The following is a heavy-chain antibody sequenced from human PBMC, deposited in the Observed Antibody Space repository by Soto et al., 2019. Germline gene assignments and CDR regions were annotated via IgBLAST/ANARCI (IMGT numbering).Heavy chain of an antibody. CDR1: GGSISSYY. CDR2: IHYSGST. D-gene: IGHD4-17*01. CDR3: ARRLPGDYGHWFDP. Sequence: QVQLQESGPGLVKPSETLSLTCTVSGGSISSYYWSWIRQPPGKGLEWIGYIHYSGSTNYNPSLKSRVTLSVDTSKNQFSLTLSSVTAADTAVYYCARRLPGDYGHWFDPWGQGILVTVSS. J-gene: IGHJ5*02. V-gene: IGHV4-59*08.